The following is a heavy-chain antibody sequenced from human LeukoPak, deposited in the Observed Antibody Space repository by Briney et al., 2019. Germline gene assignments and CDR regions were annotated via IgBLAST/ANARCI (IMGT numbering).Heavy chain of an antibody. D-gene: IGHD1-26*01. V-gene: IGHV3-23*01. Sequence: PGGSLRLSCAASGFTFSSYAMSWVRQAPGKGLEWVSAISGSGGSTYYADSVKGRFTISRDNSKNTLYLQMNSLRAEDTAVYYCAKDAQWGAEPPDYYMDVWGKGTTVTISS. CDR1: GFTFSSYA. J-gene: IGHJ6*03. CDR3: AKDAQWGAEPPDYYMDV. CDR2: ISGSGGST.